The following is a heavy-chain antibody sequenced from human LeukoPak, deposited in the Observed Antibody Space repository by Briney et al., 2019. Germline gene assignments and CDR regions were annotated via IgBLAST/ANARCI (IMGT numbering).Heavy chain of an antibody. CDR1: GYTFTGFY. CDR2: INPNSGGT. J-gene: IGHJ5*02. D-gene: IGHD2-2*01. Sequence: ASVKVSCKASGYTFTGFYIHWVRQAPGQGLEWMGWINPNSGGTKYAQRFQGRVTMTRDTSISTAYMELSNLRSDDTAIYYCARAVVPAFVNWFDPWGQGTLVTVSS. V-gene: IGHV1-2*02. CDR3: ARAVVPAFVNWFDP.